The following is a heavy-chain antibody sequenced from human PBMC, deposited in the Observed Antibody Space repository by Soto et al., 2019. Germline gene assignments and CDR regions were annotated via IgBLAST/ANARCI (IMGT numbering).Heavy chain of an antibody. CDR2: ITNSGDRT. J-gene: IGHJ6*03. D-gene: IGHD2-21*02. V-gene: IGHV3-23*01. CDR1: GVTFVSYA. CDR3: AKETSGDWGYMDV. Sequence: GSLRLSCAASGVTFVSYAMTWGRQAPWKGLEWVASITNSGDRTEYAFFVEGRFTISRDNSNNMLYLQMKNLRAGDTALYYCAKETSGDWGYMDVWGRGTTVTVSX.